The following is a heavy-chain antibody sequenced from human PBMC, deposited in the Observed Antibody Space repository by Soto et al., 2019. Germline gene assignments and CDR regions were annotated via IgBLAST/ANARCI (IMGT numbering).Heavy chain of an antibody. Sequence: SETLSLTCTVSGDSISSSDYYWGWIRQSPGEGLEWIGSAYYSGNTYYNPSLRGRVTISVDTSKNSFSLKLRSVTATDTAVNYCARHCTGSSCYGLFYWGQGTLVTVSS. D-gene: IGHD2-2*01. V-gene: IGHV4-39*01. CDR2: AYYSGNT. CDR1: GDSISSSDYY. J-gene: IGHJ4*02. CDR3: ARHCTGSSCYGLFY.